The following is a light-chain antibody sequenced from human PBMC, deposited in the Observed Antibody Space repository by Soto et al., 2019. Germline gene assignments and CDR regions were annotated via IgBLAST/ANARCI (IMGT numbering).Light chain of an antibody. CDR3: SSYTSSSLYV. V-gene: IGLV1-44*01. CDR1: SSNIGTNT. J-gene: IGLJ1*01. Sequence: QSVLTQAPSASGTPGQRVTISCSGSSSNIGTNTVNWYQQLPGTAPKLPIYSNNQRPSGVPDRFSGSKSGTSASLAISGLQSEDEADYYCSSYTSSSLYVFGTGTKVTVL. CDR2: SNN.